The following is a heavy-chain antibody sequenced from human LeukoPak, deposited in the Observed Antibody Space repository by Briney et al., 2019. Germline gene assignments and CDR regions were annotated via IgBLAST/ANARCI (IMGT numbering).Heavy chain of an antibody. D-gene: IGHD5-24*01. Sequence: GASVKVSCKVSGYTLTELSMHWVRQAPGKGLEWMGGFDPEDGETIYAQKFQGRVTMTEDTSTDTAYMELSSLRSEDTAVYYCARGDQMATIYLPANYWGQGTLVTVSS. CDR2: FDPEDGET. J-gene: IGHJ4*02. CDR3: ARGDQMATIYLPANY. CDR1: GYTLTELS. V-gene: IGHV1-24*01.